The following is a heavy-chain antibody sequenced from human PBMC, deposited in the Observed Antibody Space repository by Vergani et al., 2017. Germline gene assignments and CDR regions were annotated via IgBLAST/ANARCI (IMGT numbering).Heavy chain of an antibody. Sequence: QVQLQESGPGLVKASQTLSLTCSVSGAYVGSGGYYWSWVRQRPGMGLDWIGYIYYSGTTYYNPSLESRLTISLDTSENHLSLKLTSVTDADTAVYYCARVPIGYSYGGFYYYGMDVWGQGTTVTVSS. CDR2: IYYSGTT. D-gene: IGHD5-18*01. CDR1: GAYVGSGGYY. CDR3: ARVPIGYSYGGFYYYGMDV. V-gene: IGHV4-31*03. J-gene: IGHJ6*02.